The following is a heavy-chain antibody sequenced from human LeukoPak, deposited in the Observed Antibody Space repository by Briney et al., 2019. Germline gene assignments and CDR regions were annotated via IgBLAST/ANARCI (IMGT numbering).Heavy chain of an antibody. CDR2: IKQDGSEK. J-gene: IGHJ4*02. Sequence: PGGSLRLSCAASGFIFSSYSMSWVRQAPGKGLEWVANIKQDGSEKYYVDSVKGRFTISRDNAKNSLYLQMNSLRAEDTAVYYCARIRYCSSTSCYVLGGGLDYWGQGTLVTVSS. V-gene: IGHV3-7*01. CDR1: GFIFSSYS. CDR3: ARIRYCSSTSCYVLGGGLDY. D-gene: IGHD2-2*01.